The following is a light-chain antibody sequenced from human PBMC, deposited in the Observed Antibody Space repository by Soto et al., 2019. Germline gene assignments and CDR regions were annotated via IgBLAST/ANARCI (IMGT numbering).Light chain of an antibody. V-gene: IGLV1-44*01. CDR3: AAWDHYLNGWV. CDR1: SSNIRSNA. J-gene: IGLJ3*02. Sequence: QSVLTQPPSASGTPGQRVTISCSGSSSNIRSNAVNWYQQLPGTAPKLLIYSNNQRPSGVPDRVSGSKSATSASLAITGLQSEDAADYYCAAWDHYLNGWVFGGGTKLTVL. CDR2: SNN.